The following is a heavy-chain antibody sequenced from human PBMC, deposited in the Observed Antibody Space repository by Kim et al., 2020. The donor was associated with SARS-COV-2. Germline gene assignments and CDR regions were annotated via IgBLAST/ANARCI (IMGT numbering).Heavy chain of an antibody. CDR2: ISSSGSTI. Sequence: GGSLRLSCAASGFTFSSYVMNWVRQAPGKGLEWVSYISSSGSTIYYADSVKGRFTISRGNAKNSLYLQMNSLRAEDTAVYYCLASGSGSYDYYGMDVWGQGTTVTVSS. D-gene: IGHD3-10*01. V-gene: IGHV3-48*03. CDR1: GFTFSSYV. J-gene: IGHJ6*02. CDR3: LASGSGSYDYYGMDV.